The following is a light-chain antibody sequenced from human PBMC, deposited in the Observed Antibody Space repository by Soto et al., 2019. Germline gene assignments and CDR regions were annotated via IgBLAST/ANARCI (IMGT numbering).Light chain of an antibody. CDR3: QQYVSSWT. Sequence: DIQMTQSPSTLSASVGDSVTITCRASQSISNWLAWYQQKPGKAPKLLIYKASTLESGVPSRFSGSGSGTEFTLSISSLQPDDFATYYCQQYVSSWTFGQGTKLEIK. J-gene: IGKJ1*01. V-gene: IGKV1-5*03. CDR1: QSISNW. CDR2: KAS.